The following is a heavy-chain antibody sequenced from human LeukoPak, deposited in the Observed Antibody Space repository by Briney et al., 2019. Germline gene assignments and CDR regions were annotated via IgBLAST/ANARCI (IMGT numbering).Heavy chain of an antibody. D-gene: IGHD4-17*01. Sequence: SETLSLTCTVSGGSISSGSYYWSWIRQPAGTGLEWIGRIYTSGSTNYNPSLKSRVTISVDTSKNQFSLKLSSVTAADTAVYYCARDTGVYGEAYWGQGSLVTVSS. CDR2: IYTSGST. CDR3: ARDTGVYGEAY. J-gene: IGHJ4*02. CDR1: GGSISSGSYY. V-gene: IGHV4-61*02.